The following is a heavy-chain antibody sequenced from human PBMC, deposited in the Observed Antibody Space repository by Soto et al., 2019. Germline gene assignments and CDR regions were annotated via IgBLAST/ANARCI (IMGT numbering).Heavy chain of an antibody. V-gene: IGHV3-7*01. D-gene: IGHD3-3*01. CDR1: GFNFSSYW. Sequence: EVQLVESGGGLVQPGGSLRLSCAASGFNFSSYWMSWVRQAPGKGLEWVAKIKQDESEIYYVDSGKGRITIFRDNAKNSLYLQMNSLRVEDTAVYYCADVITIWALDIWGQGTMVTVSS. CDR2: IKQDESEI. J-gene: IGHJ3*02. CDR3: ADVITIWALDI.